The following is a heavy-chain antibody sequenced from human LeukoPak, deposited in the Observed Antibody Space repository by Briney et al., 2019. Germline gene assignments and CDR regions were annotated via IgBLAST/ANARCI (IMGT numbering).Heavy chain of an antibody. CDR1: GGSISSYY. V-gene: IGHV4-59*08. D-gene: IGHD4-17*01. J-gene: IGHJ2*01. CDR2: IYYSGST. CDR3: ARSGGSTVTTRYFDL. Sequence: PSETLSLTCTVSGGSISSYYWSWIRQPPGKGLEGIGYIYYSGSTNYNPSLKSRVTISVDPSKNQFSLKLSSVTAADTAVYYCARSGGSTVTTRYFDLWGRGTLVTVSS.